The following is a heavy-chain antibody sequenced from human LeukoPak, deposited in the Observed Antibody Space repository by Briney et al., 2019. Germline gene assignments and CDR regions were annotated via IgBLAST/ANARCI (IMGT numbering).Heavy chain of an antibody. Sequence: GGSLRLSCAASGFTFSSYAMSWVRQAPGKGLEWVSAISGSGGSTYYADSVKGRFTISRDNSKNTLYLQMNSLRAEDTAVYYCAKDPWGFWSGEDWFDPWGQGTLVTVSS. CDR3: AKDPWGFWSGEDWFDP. J-gene: IGHJ5*02. CDR1: GFTFSSYA. CDR2: ISGSGGST. V-gene: IGHV3-23*01. D-gene: IGHD3-3*01.